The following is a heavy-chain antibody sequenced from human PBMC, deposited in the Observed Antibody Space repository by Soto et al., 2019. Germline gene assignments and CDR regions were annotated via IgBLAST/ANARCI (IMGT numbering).Heavy chain of an antibody. CDR3: ARGVDYYETSGYFRFDP. V-gene: IGHV4-59*01. Sequence: SETLSLTCNLSGGSFHNFYWLWIRQPPGKGLEWVGHVHYSGSTNYSPSLNSRATISLDTSKSQLSLKLRSVTAADTAMYFCARGVDYYETSGYFRFDPWGQGIPVTVSS. D-gene: IGHD3-16*01. J-gene: IGHJ5*02. CDR1: GGSFHNFY. CDR2: VHYSGST.